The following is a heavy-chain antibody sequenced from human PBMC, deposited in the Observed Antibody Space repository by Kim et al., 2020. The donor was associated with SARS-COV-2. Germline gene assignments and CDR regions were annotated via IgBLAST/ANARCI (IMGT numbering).Heavy chain of an antibody. V-gene: IGHV3-33*06. CDR3: SKAYVDYWYFDL. D-gene: IGHD3-16*01. J-gene: IGHJ2*01. Sequence: HAYYVKGRFTISRDNSKNTLYLQMNSLRAEDTAVYYCSKAYVDYWYFDLWGRGTLVTVSS.